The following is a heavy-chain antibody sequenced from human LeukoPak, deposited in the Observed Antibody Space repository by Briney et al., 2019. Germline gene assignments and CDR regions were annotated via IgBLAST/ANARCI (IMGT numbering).Heavy chain of an antibody. D-gene: IGHD5-18*01. J-gene: IGHJ4*02. V-gene: IGHV1-46*01. Sequence: GASVKVSCKTSGYTFTSYYMHWVRQAPGQGLEWMGIINPSGGSTSYAQKFQGRVTMTRDTSTSTVYMELSSLRSEDTAVYYCAREAAMEPFDYWGQGTLVTVSS. CDR1: GYTFTSYY. CDR2: INPSGGST. CDR3: AREAAMEPFDY.